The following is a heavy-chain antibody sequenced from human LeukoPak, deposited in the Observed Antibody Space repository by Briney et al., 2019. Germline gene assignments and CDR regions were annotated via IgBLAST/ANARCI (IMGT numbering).Heavy chain of an antibody. CDR3: AKAPRWDYGSGSRIYYYYMDV. CDR1: GLTFNSYW. J-gene: IGHJ6*03. Sequence: GGSLRLSCAASGLTFNSYWMHWVRQVAGKGLVWVARINGDASNTTYADSVKGRFTISRDNSNNTLYLQMNSPRAEDTAVYYCAKAPRWDYGSGSRIYYYYMDVWGKGTTVTVSS. V-gene: IGHV3-74*03. D-gene: IGHD3-10*01. CDR2: INGDASNT.